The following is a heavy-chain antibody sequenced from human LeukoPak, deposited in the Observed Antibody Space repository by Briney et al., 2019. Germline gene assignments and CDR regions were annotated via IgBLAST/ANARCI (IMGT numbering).Heavy chain of an antibody. D-gene: IGHD3-22*01. CDR3: ARRAGDYSHPYDY. Sequence: GGSLRLSCAASGFTFSSYWMSWVRQAPGKGLEWVANIKQDGSEKYYVDSVKGRFTISRDNAKNSLYLQMNSLRAEDTAMYYCARRAGDYSHPYDYWGQGTLVTVSS. V-gene: IGHV3-7*03. J-gene: IGHJ4*02. CDR2: IKQDGSEK. CDR1: GFTFSSYW.